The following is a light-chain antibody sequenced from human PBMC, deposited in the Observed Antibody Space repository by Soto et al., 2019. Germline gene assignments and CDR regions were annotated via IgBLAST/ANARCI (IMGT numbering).Light chain of an antibody. CDR1: SSDVGSHNY. CDR3: SSYTSSSLRV. Sequence: QSVLTQPASVSGSPGQSITISCTGTSSDVGSHNYVSWYQQHPGKAPKLMIYDVTNRPSGVSNRFSGSKSGNTASLNISGLQAEDEAVYYCSSYTSSSLRVFGTGTKLTVL. CDR2: DVT. V-gene: IGLV2-14*01. J-gene: IGLJ1*01.